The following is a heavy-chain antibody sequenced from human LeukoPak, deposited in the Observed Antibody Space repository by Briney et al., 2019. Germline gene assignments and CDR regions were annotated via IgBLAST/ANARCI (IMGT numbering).Heavy chain of an antibody. CDR1: GGSISSYY. CDR2: IYYSGST. CDR3: ARRVPGYSSGWYYFDY. Sequence: PSETLSLTCTVSGGSISSYYWSWIRQPPGKGLEWIGYIYYSGSTNYNPSLKSRVTISVDTSKNQFSLKLSSVTAADTAVYYCARRVPGYSSGWYYFDYWGQGTLVTVSS. V-gene: IGHV4-59*01. D-gene: IGHD6-19*01. J-gene: IGHJ4*02.